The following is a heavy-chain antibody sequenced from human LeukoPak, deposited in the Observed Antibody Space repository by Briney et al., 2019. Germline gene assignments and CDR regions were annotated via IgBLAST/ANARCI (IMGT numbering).Heavy chain of an antibody. J-gene: IGHJ4*02. D-gene: IGHD6-13*01. CDR1: GFIFNSYW. CDR3: ARDSGAAGFNFDY. V-gene: IGHV3-7*01. CDR2: IKQDGSEK. Sequence: GGSLRLSCAASGFIFNSYWMSWVRQTPGKGLEWVANIKQDGSEKYYVDSVKGRFTISRDNAENSLYLQMSSLRAEDTAVYYCARDSGAAGFNFDYWGQGTLVTVSS.